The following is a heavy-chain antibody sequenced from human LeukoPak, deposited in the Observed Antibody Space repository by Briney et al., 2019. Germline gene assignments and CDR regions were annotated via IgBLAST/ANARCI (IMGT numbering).Heavy chain of an antibody. J-gene: IGHJ5*02. CDR2: IKEDGSEK. CDR3: ARGPLIAAAGTS. Sequence: GGSLRLSCAASGFTFSSYWMSWVRQAPGKGLEWVANIKEDGSEKHYVDSVKGRFTISRDNAKNSLYLQMNSLRAEDTAVYYRARGPLIAAAGTSWGQGILVTVSS. CDR1: GFTFSSYW. D-gene: IGHD6-13*01. V-gene: IGHV3-7*01.